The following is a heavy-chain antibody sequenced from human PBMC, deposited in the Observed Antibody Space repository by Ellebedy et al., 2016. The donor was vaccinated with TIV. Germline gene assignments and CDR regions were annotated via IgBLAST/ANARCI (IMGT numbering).Heavy chain of an antibody. V-gene: IGHV1-18*01. D-gene: IGHD3-10*01. CDR2: ISTYSGEA. J-gene: IGHJ4*02. CDR3: ARDLKGFVTMIRGVVLDF. Sequence: AASVKVSCKTSGYLFTTHAVGWVRQAPGRGLEWMGWISTYSGEASYAQMFQGRVAMTTETSTSTVYMELRSLTSDDTAVYYCARDLKGFVTMIRGVVLDFWGQGTLVTVSS. CDR1: GYLFTTHA.